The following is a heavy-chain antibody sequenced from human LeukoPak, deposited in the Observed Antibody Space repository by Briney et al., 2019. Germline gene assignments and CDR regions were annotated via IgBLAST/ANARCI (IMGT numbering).Heavy chain of an antibody. CDR3: ARAPDYFDWLTEVDY. J-gene: IGHJ4*02. CDR2: IKQDGSEK. Sequence: GGSLRLSCAASGFTFSSYWMSWVRQAPGKGLEWVANIKQDGSEKYYVDSVKGRFTISRDNAKNSLYLQMNSLRAEDTAVYYCARAPDYFDWLTEVDYWGQGTLVTVSS. V-gene: IGHV3-7*01. D-gene: IGHD3-9*01. CDR1: GFTFSSYW.